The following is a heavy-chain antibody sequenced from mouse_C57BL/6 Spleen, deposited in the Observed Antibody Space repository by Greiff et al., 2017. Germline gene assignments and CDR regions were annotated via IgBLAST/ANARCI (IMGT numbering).Heavy chain of an antibody. D-gene: IGHD1-1*01. Sequence: LVESGAELVRPGASVTLSCKASGYTFTDYYMNWVKQRPGQGLEWIGRIYPGNGDTYYNEKFKGKATLTAEKSSSTAYMQLSSLASEDSAVYFCARYGRCDFGYWGQGATVTVAS. V-gene: IGHV1-76*01. J-gene: IGHJ2*01. CDR2: IYPGNGDT. CDR1: GYTFTDYY. CDR3: ARYGRCDFGY.